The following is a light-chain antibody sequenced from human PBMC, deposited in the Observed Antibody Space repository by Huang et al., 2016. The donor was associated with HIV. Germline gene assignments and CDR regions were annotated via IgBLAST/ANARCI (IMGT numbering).Light chain of an antibody. CDR3: QQRSNWPVT. V-gene: IGKV3-11*01. CDR1: QTISTY. J-gene: IGKJ2*01. Sequence: EIVLTQSPGTLSLSPGERATLSCRPNQTISTYLAWYQQRPGQAPRLLIYDASPRATGIPARFSGSGSGTDFTLTISSLEPEDFALYSCQQRSNWPVTFGQGTKLEIK. CDR2: DAS.